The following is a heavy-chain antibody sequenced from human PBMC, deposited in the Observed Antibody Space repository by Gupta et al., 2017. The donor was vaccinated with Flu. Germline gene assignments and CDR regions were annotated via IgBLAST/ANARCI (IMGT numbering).Heavy chain of an antibody. CDR3: ATDLRLLTFDGRGSSLRY. D-gene: IGHD2-21*02. CDR2: FDAEDDET. J-gene: IGHJ4*02. V-gene: IGHV1-24*01. Sequence: QVQLVQSGAAVRKPGASVTVSCKVSGYTLTELSMHWVRQAPGKGLEWMGGFDAEDDETVYAQTFQGRVTMTEDTSTDTVYMELSSLRSEDTAVYYCATDLRLLTFDGRGSSLRYWGQGTLVTVSS. CDR1: GYTLTELS.